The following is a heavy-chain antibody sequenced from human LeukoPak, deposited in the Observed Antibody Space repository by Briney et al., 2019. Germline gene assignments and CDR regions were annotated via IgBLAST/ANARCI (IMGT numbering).Heavy chain of an antibody. Sequence: GGSLRLSCAASGFTVSNNYMTWVRQAPGKGLEWVAVVSYDGSYKFYADSVKGRFTISRDNPKSTLYLQMNSLRTEDTALYYCAKEPTWGNVAAAEYYFDYWGQGTLVTVSS. V-gene: IGHV3-30*18. CDR2: VSYDGSYK. CDR3: AKEPTWGNVAAAEYYFDY. CDR1: GFTVSNNY. D-gene: IGHD6-13*01. J-gene: IGHJ4*02.